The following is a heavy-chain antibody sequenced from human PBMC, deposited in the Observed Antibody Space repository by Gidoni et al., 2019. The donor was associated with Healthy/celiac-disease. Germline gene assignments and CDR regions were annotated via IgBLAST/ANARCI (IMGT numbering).Heavy chain of an antibody. Sequence: EVQLVESGGGLVQPGGSLRLSCAASGFTFSSYEMNWVRQAPGKGLEWVSYISSSGSTIYYADSVKGRFTISRDNAKNSLYLQMNSLRAEDTAVYYCARVSAHYDSAHWGQGTLVTVSS. V-gene: IGHV3-48*03. CDR1: GFTFSSYE. CDR2: ISSSGSTI. D-gene: IGHD3-22*01. J-gene: IGHJ4*02. CDR3: ARVSAHYDSAH.